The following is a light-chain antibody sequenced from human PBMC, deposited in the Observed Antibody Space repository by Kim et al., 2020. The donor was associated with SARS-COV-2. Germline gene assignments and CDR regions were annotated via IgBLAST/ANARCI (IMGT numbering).Light chain of an antibody. Sequence: ALGQTVRITCQGDSLRTYYASWFQQKPGQAPILVIYGKNNRPSGIPDRFSGSSSGNTASLTVTGAQAVDEADYYCNSRDISGDHVVFGGGTKLIVL. CDR2: GKN. V-gene: IGLV3-19*01. CDR3: NSRDISGDHVV. J-gene: IGLJ2*01. CDR1: SLRTYY.